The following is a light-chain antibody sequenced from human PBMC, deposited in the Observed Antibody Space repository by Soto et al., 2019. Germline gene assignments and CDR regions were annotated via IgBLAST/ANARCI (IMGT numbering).Light chain of an antibody. V-gene: IGLV2-11*01. CDR3: CSYAGSYTHYV. J-gene: IGLJ1*01. Sequence: QSVLTQPRSVSGSPGQSVTISCTGTSSDVGTYNYVSWYQQHPGKAPKLLIYDVSKRPSGVPDRFSGSKSGNTASLTISGLQAEDEDDYYCCSYAGSYTHYVFGTGTKVTVL. CDR2: DVS. CDR1: SSDVGTYNY.